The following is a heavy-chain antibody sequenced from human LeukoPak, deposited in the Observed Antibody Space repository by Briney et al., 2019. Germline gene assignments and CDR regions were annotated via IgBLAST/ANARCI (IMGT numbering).Heavy chain of an antibody. J-gene: IGHJ4*02. V-gene: IGHV3-7*03. Sequence: GGSLRLSCVASGFSFNNYRMTWVRQAPGKGLEWVANIKQDGSEKQYVDSVKGRFAISRDNAKKSLYLQINTLRAENTAVYYCVRGPHIAATSYWGQGTLVTVSS. CDR2: IKQDGSEK. CDR3: VRGPHIAATSY. D-gene: IGHD6-25*01. CDR1: GFSFNNYR.